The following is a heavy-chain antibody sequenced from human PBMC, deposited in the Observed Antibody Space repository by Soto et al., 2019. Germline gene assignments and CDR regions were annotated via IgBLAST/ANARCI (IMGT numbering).Heavy chain of an antibody. V-gene: IGHV1-18*01. CDR2: ISAYNGNT. J-gene: IGHJ6*02. D-gene: IGHD3-3*01. CDR1: GYTFTSYG. Sequence: ASVKVSCKASGYTFTSYGICWVRQAPGQGLEWMGWISAYNGNTNYAQKLQGRVTMTTDTSTSTAYMELRSLRSDDTAVYYCARPSSTYYDFWSGYYPANYGMDVWGQGTTVTVSS. CDR3: ARPSSTYYDFWSGYYPANYGMDV.